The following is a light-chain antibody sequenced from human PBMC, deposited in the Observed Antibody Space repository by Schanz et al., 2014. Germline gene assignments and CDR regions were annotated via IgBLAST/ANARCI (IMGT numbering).Light chain of an antibody. Sequence: QSALTQPPSASGSPGQSITISCTGTSSDVGAYNYVSWYQQHPGKAPKLIVYDVHDRPSGVSYRFSGSKSGYTASLTISGLQVEDGADYYCSSYTNINTPQYVFGTGTKLTVL. CDR3: SSYTNINTPQYV. V-gene: IGLV2-14*01. CDR1: SSDVGAYNY. CDR2: DVH. J-gene: IGLJ1*01.